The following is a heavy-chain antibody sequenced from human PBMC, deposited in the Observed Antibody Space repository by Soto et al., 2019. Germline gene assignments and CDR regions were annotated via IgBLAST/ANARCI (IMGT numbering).Heavy chain of an antibody. J-gene: IGHJ6*02. Sequence: GGSLRLSCAASGFTFSSYWMSWVRQAPGKGLEWVANIKQDGSEKYYVDSVKGRFTISIDNAKNSLYLQMNSLRAEDTAVYYCARDKARYCSSTSCDEDYGMDVWGQGTTVTVSS. CDR1: GFTFSSYW. CDR2: IKQDGSEK. D-gene: IGHD2-2*01. V-gene: IGHV3-7*01. CDR3: ARDKARYCSSTSCDEDYGMDV.